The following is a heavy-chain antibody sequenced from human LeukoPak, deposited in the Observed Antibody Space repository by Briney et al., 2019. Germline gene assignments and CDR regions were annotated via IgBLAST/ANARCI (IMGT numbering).Heavy chain of an antibody. J-gene: IGHJ4*02. V-gene: IGHV4-39*01. CDR1: GGSFSSYY. Sequence: SETLSLTCAVYGGSFSSYYWGWIRQPPGKGLEWIGSIYYSGSTYYNPSLKSRVTISVDTSKNQFSLKLSSVTAADTAVYYCARRRDSSSSTTPPTFDYWGQGTLVTVSS. D-gene: IGHD6-6*01. CDR2: IYYSGST. CDR3: ARRRDSSSSTTPPTFDY.